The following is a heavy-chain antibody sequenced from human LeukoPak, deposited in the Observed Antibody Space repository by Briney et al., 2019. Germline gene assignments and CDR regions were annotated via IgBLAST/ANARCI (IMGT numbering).Heavy chain of an antibody. CDR1: GGSFSGYY. V-gene: IGHV4-34*01. D-gene: IGHD2-2*01. CDR3: ARHCRAVLVVPVARGDYFDY. CDR2: INHSGST. Sequence: SETLSLTCAVYGGSFSGYYWSWIRQPPGKGLEWIGEINHSGSTNYNPSLKSRVTISVDTSKNQFSLKLSSVTAADTAVYYCARHCRAVLVVPVARGDYFDYLGQGTLVTVSS. J-gene: IGHJ4*02.